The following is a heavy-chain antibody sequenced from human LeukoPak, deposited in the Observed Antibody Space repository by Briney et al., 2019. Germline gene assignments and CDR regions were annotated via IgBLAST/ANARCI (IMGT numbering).Heavy chain of an antibody. CDR1: GFTFSSYE. CDR2: ISSSGSTI. D-gene: IGHD3-10*01. J-gene: IGHJ4*02. CDR3: ARGITMVRGVRGYFDY. Sequence: PGGSLRLSCAASGFTFSSYEMNWVRQAPGKGLEWVSCISSSGSTIYYADSVKGRFTISRDNAKNSLYLQMNSLRAEDTAVYYCARGITMVRGVRGYFDYWGQGTLVTVSS. V-gene: IGHV3-48*03.